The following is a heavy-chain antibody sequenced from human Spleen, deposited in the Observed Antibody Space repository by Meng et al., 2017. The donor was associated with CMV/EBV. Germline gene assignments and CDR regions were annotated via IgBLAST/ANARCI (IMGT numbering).Heavy chain of an antibody. D-gene: IGHD2-2*01. CDR1: GFSLSTSGMS. Sequence: SGPTLVKPTQTLTLTCTFSGFSLSTSGMSVSWVRQPPGKALEWLALIDWDDDKYDSTSLKTRPTISKDTSKNQVVLTMTNMGPVDTATYYCARVYRYCRSTRCYDGYYYGMDVWDQGTTVTVSS. V-gene: IGHV2-70*20. CDR3: ARVYRYCRSTRCYDGYYYGMDV. J-gene: IGHJ6*02. CDR2: IDWDDDK.